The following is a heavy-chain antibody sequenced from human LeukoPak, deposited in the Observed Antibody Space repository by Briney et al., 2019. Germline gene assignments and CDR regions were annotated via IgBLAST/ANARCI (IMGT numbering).Heavy chain of an antibody. V-gene: IGHV3-48*01. J-gene: IGHJ6*03. CDR2: ISSSSSTI. CDR3: ARDALVGSGYRSYYMDV. Sequence: PGGSLRLSCAASGFTFSSYSMNWVRQAPGKGLEWVSYISSSSSTIYYADSVKGRFTISRDNAKNSLYLQMNSLRAEDTAVYYCARDALVGSGYRSYYMDVWGKGTTVTVSS. D-gene: IGHD3-3*01. CDR1: GFTFSSYS.